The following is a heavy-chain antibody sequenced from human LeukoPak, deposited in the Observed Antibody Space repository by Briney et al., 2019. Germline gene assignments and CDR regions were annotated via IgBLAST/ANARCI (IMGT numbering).Heavy chain of an antibody. CDR2: INSDGSST. D-gene: IGHD1/OR15-1a*01. CDR1: GFTFSSYW. CDR3: ASSSAGTGPYYMDV. Sequence: GGSLRLSCAASGFTFSSYWMHWVRQAPGKGLVWVSRINSDGSSTSYADSVKGRFTISRDNAKNTLYLQMNSLRAEDTAVYYCASSSAGTGPYYMDVWGKGTTVTVSS. V-gene: IGHV3-74*01. J-gene: IGHJ6*03.